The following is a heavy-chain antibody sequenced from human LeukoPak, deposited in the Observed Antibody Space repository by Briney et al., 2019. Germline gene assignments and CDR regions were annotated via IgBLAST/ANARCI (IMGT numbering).Heavy chain of an antibody. Sequence: GGSLRLSCAASGFTVRSNYMSWVRQAPGKGLEWVSVIYSGGGTYYADSVKGRFTFSRDNSKNTLWLQMNSLRVEDTAVYYCARGRYPSGYFDYRGQGTPVTVSS. J-gene: IGHJ4*02. V-gene: IGHV3-53*01. CDR3: ARGRYPSGYFDY. CDR2: IYSGGGT. CDR1: GFTVRSNY. D-gene: IGHD2-2*02.